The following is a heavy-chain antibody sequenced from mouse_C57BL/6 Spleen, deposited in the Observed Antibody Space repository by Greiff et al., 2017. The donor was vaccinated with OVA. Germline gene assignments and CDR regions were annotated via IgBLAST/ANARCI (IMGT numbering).Heavy chain of an antibody. CDR1: GFTFSDYG. J-gene: IGHJ4*01. CDR2: ISSGSSTI. V-gene: IGHV5-17*01. CDR3: ARNPYYDYDGSMDY. D-gene: IGHD2-4*01. Sequence: EVKLVESGGGLVKPGGSLKLSCAASGFTFSDYGMHWVRQAPEKGLEWVAYISSGSSTIYYADTVKGRFTISRDNAKNTLFLQMTSLRSEDTAMYYCARNPYYDYDGSMDYWGQGTSVTVSS.